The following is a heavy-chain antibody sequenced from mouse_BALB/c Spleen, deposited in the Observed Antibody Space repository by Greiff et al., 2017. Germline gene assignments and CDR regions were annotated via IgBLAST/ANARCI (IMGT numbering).Heavy chain of an antibody. CDR3: ARYYNYFDY. V-gene: IGHV1S41*01. CDR1: GYTFTSYW. J-gene: IGHJ2*01. CDR2: IAPGSGST. Sequence: DLVKPGASVKLSCKASGYTFTSYWINWIKQRPGQGLEWIGRIAPGSGSTYYNEMFKGKATLTVDTSSSTAYIQLSSLSSEDSAVYFCARYYNYFDYWGQGTTLTVSS. D-gene: IGHD1-1*01.